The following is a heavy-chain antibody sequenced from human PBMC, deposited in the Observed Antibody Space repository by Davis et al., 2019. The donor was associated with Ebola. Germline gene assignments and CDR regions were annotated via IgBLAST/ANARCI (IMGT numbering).Heavy chain of an antibody. CDR2: ISYDGSNK. Sequence: PGGSLRLSCAASGFTFSSYAMHWVRQAPGKGLEWVAVISYDGSNKYYADSVKGRFTISRDNSKNTLYLQMNSLRAEDTAVYYCARTPIAARVIDYWGQGTLVTVSS. J-gene: IGHJ4*02. CDR3: ARTPIAARVIDY. D-gene: IGHD6-6*01. CDR1: GFTFSSYA. V-gene: IGHV3-30-3*01.